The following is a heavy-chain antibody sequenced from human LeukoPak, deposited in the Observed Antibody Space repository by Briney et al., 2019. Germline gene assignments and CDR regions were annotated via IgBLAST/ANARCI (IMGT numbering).Heavy chain of an antibody. Sequence: ASVKVSCKASGYTFTGYYMHWVRQAPGQGLEWMGWINPNSGGTNYAQKFQGEVTMTSDTSISTAYMELNSLRSDDTAVYYCARADWNYANYWGQGTLVTVSS. CDR2: INPNSGGT. J-gene: IGHJ4*02. D-gene: IGHD1-7*01. V-gene: IGHV1-2*02. CDR3: ARADWNYANY. CDR1: GYTFTGYY.